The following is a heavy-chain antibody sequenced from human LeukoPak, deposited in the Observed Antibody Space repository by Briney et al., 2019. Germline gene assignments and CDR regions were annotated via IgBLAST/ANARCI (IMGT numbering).Heavy chain of an antibody. CDR3: TGNYYGSGRYADFDY. D-gene: IGHD3-10*01. Sequence: PGGSLRLSCAASGVTFSGSALHWVRQASGKGLEWVGRIRSTANGYATAYAASVKGMFTISRDDSKNTAYRQMDSLKTEDPAVYYCTGNYYGSGRYADFDYWGQGKLVTVSS. CDR2: IRSTANGYAT. CDR1: GVTFSGSA. V-gene: IGHV3-73*01. J-gene: IGHJ4*02.